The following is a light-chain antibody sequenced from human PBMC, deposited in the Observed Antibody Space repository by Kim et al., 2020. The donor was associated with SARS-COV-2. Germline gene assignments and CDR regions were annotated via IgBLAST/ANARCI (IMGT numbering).Light chain of an antibody. J-gene: IGKJ2*01. CDR3: QQTYSTPYT. V-gene: IGKV1-39*01. CDR2: AAS. Sequence: DIQMTQSPSSLSASVGDRVTITCRASQRVNTYLNWYQQKSGKAPKLLIYAASSLKSGVPSRFSGSGSGTDFTLNINSLQLEDFASYYCQQTYSTPYTFGQGTKLEI. CDR1: QRVNTY.